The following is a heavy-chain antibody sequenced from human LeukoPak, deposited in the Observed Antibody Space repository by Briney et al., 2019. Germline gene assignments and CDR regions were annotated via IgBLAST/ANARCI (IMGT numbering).Heavy chain of an antibody. D-gene: IGHD2-15*01. J-gene: IGHJ4*02. CDR3: AKVVVARHYDY. Sequence: GGSLRLSCAASGFTFSSYAMSWVRHAPGKGLDWVSAISGSGGSTYYADSVKGRFTISRDNSKNTLYLQMNSLRAEDTAVYYCAKVVVARHYDYWGQGTLVTVSS. V-gene: IGHV3-23*01. CDR1: GFTFSSYA. CDR2: ISGSGGST.